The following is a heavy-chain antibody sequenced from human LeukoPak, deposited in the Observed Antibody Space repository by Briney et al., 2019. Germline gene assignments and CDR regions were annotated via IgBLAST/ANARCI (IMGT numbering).Heavy chain of an antibody. V-gene: IGHV3-7*01. CDR2: IREDGSEI. Sequence: GESLKISCKGSGYSFTSYWMNWVRQAPGKGLEWVANIREDGSEIYYLDSVKGRFTIFRDNAKNSLYLQMNGLRAEDTAVYYCARHWAHLDYWGQGTLVTVSS. CDR1: GYSFTSYW. D-gene: IGHD7-27*01. CDR3: ARHWAHLDY. J-gene: IGHJ4*02.